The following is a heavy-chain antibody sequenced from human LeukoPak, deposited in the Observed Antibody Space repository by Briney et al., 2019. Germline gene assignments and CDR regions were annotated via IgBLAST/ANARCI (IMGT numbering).Heavy chain of an antibody. CDR1: GFTFSSFS. CDR3: ARADIVVVPAGPFDY. V-gene: IGHV3-21*01. J-gene: IGHJ4*02. CDR2: ISIGYNHI. Sequence: SGESLTLSCAASGFTFSSFSMNWVRQAPGRGLEWVASISIGYNHIYYADSVKGRSTISRDNAKNSLYLQMNSLRDEDTAVYYCARADIVVVPAGPFDYWGQGTLVTVSS. D-gene: IGHD2-15*01.